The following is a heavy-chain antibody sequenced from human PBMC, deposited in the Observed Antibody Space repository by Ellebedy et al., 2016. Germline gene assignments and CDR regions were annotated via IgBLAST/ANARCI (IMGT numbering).Heavy chain of an antibody. CDR1: AYTFTAYY. J-gene: IGHJ5*02. CDR3: TRFSSTWYWFDP. CDR2: INPHSGGT. V-gene: IGHV1-2*02. Sequence: ASVKVSXXASAYTFTAYYIHWVRQAPGQGLEWMGWINPHSGGTNFAQKFQGRVTMTRDTSISTAYMELSKLRSDDTAVYYCTRFSSTWYWFDPWGQGTLVTVS. D-gene: IGHD6-13*01.